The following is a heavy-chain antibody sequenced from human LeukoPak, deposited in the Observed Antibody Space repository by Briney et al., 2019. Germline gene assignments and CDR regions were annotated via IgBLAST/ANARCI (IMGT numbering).Heavy chain of an antibody. D-gene: IGHD6-19*01. CDR1: GYSISSGGYY. CDR2: IYYSGST. CDR3: ARAYSNSSGPRDPYYYYGMDV. Sequence: SETLSLTCTVSGYSISSGGYYWSWIRQHPGKGLEWIGYIYYSGSTYYNPSLKSRVTISVDTSKNQFSLKLSSVTAADTAVYYCARAYSNSSGPRDPYYYYGMDVWGQGTTVTVSS. V-gene: IGHV4-31*03. J-gene: IGHJ6*02.